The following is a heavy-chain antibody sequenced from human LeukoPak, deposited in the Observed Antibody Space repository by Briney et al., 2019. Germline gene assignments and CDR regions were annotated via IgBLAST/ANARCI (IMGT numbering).Heavy chain of an antibody. J-gene: IGHJ4*02. CDR1: GFTFSSYS. CDR2: ISSSSSYI. Sequence: PGGSLRLSCAASGFTFSSYSMNWVRQAPGKGLEWVSSISSSSSYICYADSVKGRFTISRDNAKNSLYLQMNSLRAEDTAVYYCARGPVTMGDYWGQGTLVTVSS. CDR3: ARGPVTMGDY. V-gene: IGHV3-21*01. D-gene: IGHD4/OR15-4a*01.